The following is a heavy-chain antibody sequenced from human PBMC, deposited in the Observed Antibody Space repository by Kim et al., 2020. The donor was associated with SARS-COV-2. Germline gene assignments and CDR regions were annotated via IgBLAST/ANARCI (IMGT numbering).Heavy chain of an antibody. J-gene: IGHJ6*02. D-gene: IGHD6-13*01. Sequence: ASVKVSCKASGYTFTSYGISWVRQAPGQGLEWMGWISAYNGNTNYAQKLQGRVTMTTDTSTSTAYMELRSLRSDDTAVYYCARDRGGSWYFEYYYYGMDVWGQGTTVTVSS. CDR2: ISAYNGNT. CDR1: GYTFTSYG. CDR3: ARDRGGSWYFEYYYYGMDV. V-gene: IGHV1-18*01.